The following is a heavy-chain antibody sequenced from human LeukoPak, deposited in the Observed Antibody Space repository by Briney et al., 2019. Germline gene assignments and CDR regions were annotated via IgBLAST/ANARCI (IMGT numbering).Heavy chain of an antibody. Sequence: SETLSLTCTVSGGSISSYYWSWIRQPPGKGLEWIGYIYYSGSTNYNPSLKSRLTISVDTSKNQFSLKLSSVTAADTAVYYCARGLVTIFGVVTNRNPNYGMDVWGQGTTVTVSS. CDR3: ARGLVTIFGVVTNRNPNYGMDV. J-gene: IGHJ6*02. CDR1: GGSISSYY. V-gene: IGHV4-59*12. D-gene: IGHD3-3*01. CDR2: IYYSGST.